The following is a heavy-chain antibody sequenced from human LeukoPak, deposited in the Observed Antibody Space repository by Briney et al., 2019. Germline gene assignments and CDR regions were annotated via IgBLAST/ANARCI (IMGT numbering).Heavy chain of an antibody. CDR3: ARDKKVGRPFDWSHFDY. V-gene: IGHV3-11*06. Sequence: GGCLRLSCPAPAFTFSDYYIGWIRQAPAKGLGWDSSFSSSGHYTSYADSVKGRFTISRDNAKNSLYLQMTSLRAEDTAVYYCARDKKVGRPFDWSHFDYWGQGTLVTVSS. CDR2: FSSSGHYT. D-gene: IGHD3-9*01. J-gene: IGHJ4*02. CDR1: AFTFSDYY.